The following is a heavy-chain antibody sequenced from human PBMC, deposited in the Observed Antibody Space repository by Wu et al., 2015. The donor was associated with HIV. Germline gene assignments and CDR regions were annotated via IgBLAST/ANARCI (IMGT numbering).Heavy chain of an antibody. CDR2: IIPVLGTT. V-gene: IGHV1-69*18. CDR1: GYTFIDHY. J-gene: IGHJ6*01. Sequence: QVQLVQSGAEVKKPGASVKVSCKASGYTFIDHYMHWVRQAPGQGLEWMGRIIPVLGTTYNARKLQGRVTFTADESTGTAYMEVNSLRSDDTAVFYCAREPRRAPHLXDV. CDR3: AREPRRAPHLXDV.